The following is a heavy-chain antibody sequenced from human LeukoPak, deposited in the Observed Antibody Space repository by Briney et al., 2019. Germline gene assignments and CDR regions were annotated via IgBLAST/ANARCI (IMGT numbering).Heavy chain of an antibody. CDR3: ARGLYSGYDY. CDR2: INAGNDNT. J-gene: IGHJ4*02. Sequence: ASVTVSCKASGYTFTTWNIHWVRQAPGQRLEWMGWINAGNDNTQYSQSFQARVTITRDTSASTVYMQLSSLRSEDTAVYYCARGLYSGYDYWGQGTLVTVSS. CDR1: GYTFTTWN. D-gene: IGHD5-12*01. V-gene: IGHV1-3*01.